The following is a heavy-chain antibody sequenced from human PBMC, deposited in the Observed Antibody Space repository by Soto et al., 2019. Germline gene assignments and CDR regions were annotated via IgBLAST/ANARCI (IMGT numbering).Heavy chain of an antibody. CDR1: GFTFSSYT. CDR2: IGTSSSYI. CDR3: ARDSVRDYLYYYYGMDV. V-gene: IGHV3-21*01. D-gene: IGHD4-17*01. J-gene: IGHJ6*02. Sequence: LRLSCAASGFTFSSYTMNWVRQAPGRGLEWVSSIGTSSSYIYYADSVKGRFTISRDNAKNSLFLQMNSLRADDTAVYYCARDSVRDYLYYYYGMDVWGQGTTVTVSS.